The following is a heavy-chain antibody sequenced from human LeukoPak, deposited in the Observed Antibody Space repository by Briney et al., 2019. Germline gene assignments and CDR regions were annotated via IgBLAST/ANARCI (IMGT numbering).Heavy chain of an antibody. D-gene: IGHD2-21*02. Sequence: GGSLRLSCAASGFTFSSYWMSWVRQAPGKGLEWVANIKQDGSEKYYVDSVKGRFTISRDNAKNSLYLQMNSLRAEDTAVYYCARVRGDSPYSFDYWGQGTLVTVSS. CDR2: IKQDGSEK. CDR3: ARVRGDSPYSFDY. V-gene: IGHV3-7*01. J-gene: IGHJ4*02. CDR1: GFTFSSYW.